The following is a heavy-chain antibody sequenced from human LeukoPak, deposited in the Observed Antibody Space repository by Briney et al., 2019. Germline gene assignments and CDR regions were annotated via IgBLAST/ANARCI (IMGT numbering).Heavy chain of an antibody. CDR3: AKSLGYYFDY. CDR2: INSDGSST. CDR1: GFTFSSYW. V-gene: IGHV3-74*01. Sequence: GGSLRLSCAASGFTFSSYWMHWVRQAPGKGLVWVSRINSDGSSTIYADPVKGRFTISRDNAKNTLYLRMNSLRAEDTAVYYCAKSLGYYFDYWGQGTLVTVSS. J-gene: IGHJ4*02.